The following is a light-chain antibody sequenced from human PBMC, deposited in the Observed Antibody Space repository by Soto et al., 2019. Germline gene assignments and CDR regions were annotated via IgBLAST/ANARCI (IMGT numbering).Light chain of an antibody. CDR1: GGSIASGL. J-gene: IGLJ3*02. V-gene: IGLV6-57*04. CDR3: QSSQDDFWV. Sequence: NFMLTQPHSVSESPGRTVTISCTRSGGSIASGLVQWYQVRPGSGPTTVISEDSQRPSGVPDRFSGSIDSSSNSASLTISGLKPEDEADYYCQSSQDDFWVFGGGTKVTVL. CDR2: EDS.